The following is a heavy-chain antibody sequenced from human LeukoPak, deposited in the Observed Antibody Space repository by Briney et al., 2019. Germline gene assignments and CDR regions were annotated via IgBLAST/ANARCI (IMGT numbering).Heavy chain of an antibody. Sequence: SQTLSLTCTVSGGSISSGSSCWGWIRHPAGKGLEWIGRIYTSGSTNYHPSLKRRVTISVDTSKNQFSLKLSSVTAADTAVYYCARDRYCSGGSCYSYYYYYYMDVWGKGTTVTVSS. CDR1: GGSISSGSSC. D-gene: IGHD2-15*01. V-gene: IGHV4-61*02. CDR3: ARDRYCSGGSCYSYYYYYYMDV. J-gene: IGHJ6*03. CDR2: IYTSGST.